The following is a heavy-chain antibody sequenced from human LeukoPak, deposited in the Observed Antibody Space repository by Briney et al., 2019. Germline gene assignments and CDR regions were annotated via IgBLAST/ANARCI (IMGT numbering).Heavy chain of an antibody. J-gene: IGHJ6*03. V-gene: IGHV1-69*13. CDR2: IIPIFGTA. CDR1: LGTFRSYA. CDR3: AVNLTASYGYYYYYMDV. Sequence: SVKVSRKASLGTFRSYAIRWVRQAPGQGLEWVGGIIPIFGTANYEQKFQRRVTITADESTSTAYMELSSLRSEDTAVYYCAVNLTASYGYYYYYMDVWGKGTTVTVSS. D-gene: IGHD1-14*01.